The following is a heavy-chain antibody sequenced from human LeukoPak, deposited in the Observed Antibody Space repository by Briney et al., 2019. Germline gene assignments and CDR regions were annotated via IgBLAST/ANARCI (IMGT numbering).Heavy chain of an antibody. CDR3: ARASTLRTGDAH. V-gene: IGHV3-66*01. D-gene: IGHD7-27*01. Sequence: GGSLRLSCVASGFTISSNYMSWVRHAPGKGLEWVSVIYTGGSTSYADSVKGRFTISRDSSKNTLFLQMNSLRAEDTAVYYCARASTLRTGDAHWGQGTLVTVSS. CDR1: GFTISSNY. J-gene: IGHJ4*02. CDR2: IYTGGST.